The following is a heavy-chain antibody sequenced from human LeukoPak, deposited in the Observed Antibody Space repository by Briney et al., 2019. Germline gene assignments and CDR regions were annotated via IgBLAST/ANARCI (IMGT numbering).Heavy chain of an antibody. V-gene: IGHV3-48*03. D-gene: IGHD4-17*01. CDR3: ASYGDYVSYFEY. J-gene: IGHJ4*02. CDR2: ISSSGSTI. CDR1: GFTFSSYE. Sequence: GGSLRLSCAASGFTFSSYEINWVRQAPGKGLEWVSYISSSGSTICYADSVKGRFTISRDNAKKSLYLQMNSLRAEDTAVYYCASYGDYVSYFEYWGQGTLVTVSS.